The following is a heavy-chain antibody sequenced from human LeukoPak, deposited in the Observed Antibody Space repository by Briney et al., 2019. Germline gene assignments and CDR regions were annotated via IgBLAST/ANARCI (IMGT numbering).Heavy chain of an antibody. V-gene: IGHV3-23*01. Sequence: GASLRLSCAASGFTFSNYAMSWVRQAPGKGLEWVSAIGGRDGGTYYADSVKGRFTVSRDDPKNTLYLQMNSLRVEDAAVYYCAKGRASATSSFDYWGQGTLVTVSS. J-gene: IGHJ4*02. CDR2: IGGRDGGT. CDR1: GFTFSNYA. D-gene: IGHD5-12*01. CDR3: AKGRASATSSFDY.